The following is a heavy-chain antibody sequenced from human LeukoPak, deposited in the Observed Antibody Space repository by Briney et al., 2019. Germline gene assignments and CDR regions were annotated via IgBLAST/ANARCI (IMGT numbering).Heavy chain of an antibody. V-gene: IGHV3-48*01. J-gene: IGHJ6*03. CDR3: AKLELQFTDYYYYYMDV. Sequence: GGSLRLSCAASGFTFSSYEMNWVRQAPGKGLEWVSYISSSSSTIYYADSVKGRFTISRDNAKNSLYLQMNSLRAEDTAVYYCAKLELQFTDYYYYYMDVWGQGTTVTVSS. D-gene: IGHD1-7*01. CDR1: GFTFSSYE. CDR2: ISSSSSTI.